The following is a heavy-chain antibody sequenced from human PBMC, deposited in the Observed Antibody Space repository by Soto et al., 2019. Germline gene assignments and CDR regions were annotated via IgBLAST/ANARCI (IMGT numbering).Heavy chain of an antibody. J-gene: IGHJ4*02. Sequence: QVQLVESGGGVVQPGRSLRLSCAASGFTFSSYAMHWVRQAPGKGLEWVAVISYDGSNKYYADSVKDRFTISRDNSKNTLYLQMNSLRAEDTAVYYCARDVSIAAAGGADYWGQGTLVTVSS. CDR3: ARDVSIAAAGGADY. V-gene: IGHV3-30-3*01. D-gene: IGHD6-13*01. CDR1: GFTFSSYA. CDR2: ISYDGSNK.